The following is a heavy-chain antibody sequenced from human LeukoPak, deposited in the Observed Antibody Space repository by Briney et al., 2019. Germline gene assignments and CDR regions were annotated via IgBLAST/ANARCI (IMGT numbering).Heavy chain of an antibody. D-gene: IGHD4-17*01. V-gene: IGHV3-21*01. CDR1: GFTFSSYS. Sequence: GGSLRLSCAAPGFTFSSYSMNWVRQAPGKGLEWVSSISSSSSYIYYADSVKGRFTISRDNAKNSLYLQMNSLRAEDTAVYYCARDPMPTVTTEDYWGQGTLVTVSS. CDR2: ISSSSSYI. CDR3: ARDPMPTVTTEDY. J-gene: IGHJ4*02.